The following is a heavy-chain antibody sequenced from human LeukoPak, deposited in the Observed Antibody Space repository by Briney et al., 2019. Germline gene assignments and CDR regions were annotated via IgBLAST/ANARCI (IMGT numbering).Heavy chain of an antibody. CDR3: ARDLDYDFWSGPYYFDY. CDR2: ISYDGSNK. Sequence: GGSLRLSCAASGFTFSSYAMHWVRQAPGKGLEWVAVISYDGSNKYYADSVKGRFTISRDNSKNTLYLQMNSQRAEDTAVYYCARDLDYDFWSGPYYFDYWGQGTLVTVSS. V-gene: IGHV3-30-3*01. J-gene: IGHJ4*02. D-gene: IGHD3-3*01. CDR1: GFTFSSYA.